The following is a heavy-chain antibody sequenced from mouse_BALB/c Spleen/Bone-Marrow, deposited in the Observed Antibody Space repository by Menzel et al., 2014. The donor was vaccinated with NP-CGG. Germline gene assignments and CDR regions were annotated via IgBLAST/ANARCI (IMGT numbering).Heavy chain of an antibody. CDR1: GFTFSSYT. CDR2: ISNGGGSA. V-gene: IGHV5-12-2*01. J-gene: IGHJ4*01. Sequence: EVQLVESGGGFVQPGGSLKLSCAASGFTFSSYTMSWVRQTPEKRLEWVAYISNGGGSAYYSDTVKGRFTISRDNAKNTLYLQMSSLKSEDTAMYYCARHHGDYFYYALDYWGQGTSGTVSS. CDR3: ARHHGDYFYYALDY. D-gene: IGHD2-13*01.